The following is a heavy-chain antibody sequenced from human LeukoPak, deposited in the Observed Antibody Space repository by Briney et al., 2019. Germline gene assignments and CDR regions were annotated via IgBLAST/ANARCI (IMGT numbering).Heavy chain of an antibody. D-gene: IGHD6-19*01. CDR3: ATKQWLAPPPDS. V-gene: IGHV3-74*01. CDR1: GFTFSKYW. J-gene: IGHJ4*02. Sequence: GGSLRLSCAASGFTFSKYWMLWVRHAPGTELASGSRINTDGTVTTYADSVKGRFSVSRDNADNTMFLQMNSVRDEDTAVYYCATKQWLAPPPDSWGQGTPVTVSS. CDR2: INTDGTVT.